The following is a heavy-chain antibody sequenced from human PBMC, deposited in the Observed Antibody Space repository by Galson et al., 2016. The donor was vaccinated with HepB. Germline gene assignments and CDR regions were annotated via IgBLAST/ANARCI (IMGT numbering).Heavy chain of an antibody. CDR3: EGYSDPFDI. V-gene: IGHV3-53*01. Sequence: SLRLSCAASGFSVSGKYMSWARQAPGKGLEWVSAIFSGDATYYRDSVKSRLTISCDTSKNTLYLQMNNLRAEDTAIYYCEGYSDPFDIWGQGTMVTVSS. D-gene: IGHD3-22*01. J-gene: IGHJ3*02. CDR1: GFSVSGKY. CDR2: IFSGDAT.